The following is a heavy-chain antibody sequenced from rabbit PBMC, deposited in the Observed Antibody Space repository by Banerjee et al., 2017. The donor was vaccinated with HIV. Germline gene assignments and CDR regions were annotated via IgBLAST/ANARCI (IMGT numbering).Heavy chain of an antibody. J-gene: IGHJ4*01. CDR3: ARDSVSSFNL. D-gene: IGHD1-1*01. CDR1: GFSFSDRYW. V-gene: IGHV1S40*01. Sequence: QSLEESGGDLVKPGASLTLTCTASGFSFSDRYWMCWVRQAPGKGLEWIACIAGGSGSTYYASWANGRFTISKTSSTTVFLQMTSLTAADTATYFCARDSVSSFNLWGPGTLVTVS. CDR2: IAGGSGST.